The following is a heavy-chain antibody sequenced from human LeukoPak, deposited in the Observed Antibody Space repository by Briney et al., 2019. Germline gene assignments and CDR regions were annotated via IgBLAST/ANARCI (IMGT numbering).Heavy chain of an antibody. D-gene: IGHD3-16*02. CDR2: IYTSGST. J-gene: IGHJ5*02. V-gene: IGHV4-61*02. CDR3: AREPHYDYVWGSYRQNWFDP. CDR1: GGSISSGSYY. Sequence: SGTLSLTCTVSGGSISSGSYYWSWIRQPAGKGLEWIGRIYTSGSTNYNPSLKSRVTISVDTSKNQFSLKLSSVTAADTAVYYCAREPHYDYVWGSYRQNWFDPWGQGTLVTVSS.